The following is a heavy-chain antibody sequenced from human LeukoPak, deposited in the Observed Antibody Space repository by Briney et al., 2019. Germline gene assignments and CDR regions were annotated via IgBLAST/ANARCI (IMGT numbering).Heavy chain of an antibody. D-gene: IGHD3-22*01. CDR3: ARLPYYYDSSGYREYYFDY. V-gene: IGHV4-59*01. CDR1: GGSISSYY. CDR2: IYYSGST. Sequence: SETLSLTCTVSGGSISSYYWSWIRQPPGKGLEWIGYIYYSGSTNYNPSLKSRFTISLDTSKNQFSLKLSSVTAADTAVYYCARLPYYYDSSGYREYYFDYWGQGTLVTVSS. J-gene: IGHJ4*02.